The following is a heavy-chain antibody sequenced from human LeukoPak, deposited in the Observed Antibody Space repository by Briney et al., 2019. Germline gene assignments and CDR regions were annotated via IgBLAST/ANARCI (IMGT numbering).Heavy chain of an antibody. J-gene: IGHJ6*03. Sequence: PGGSLRLSCTASGFPFSDFYMAWIRQSPGKGLEWVGRIKSKTDGGTTDYAAPMKGRFTISRDDSKNTLYLQMNSLKTEDTAVYYCTTGTGQALYYYYMDVWGKGTTVTVSS. V-gene: IGHV3-15*01. CDR2: IKSKTDGGTT. CDR1: GFPFSDFY. D-gene: IGHD1-14*01. CDR3: TTGTGQALYYYYMDV.